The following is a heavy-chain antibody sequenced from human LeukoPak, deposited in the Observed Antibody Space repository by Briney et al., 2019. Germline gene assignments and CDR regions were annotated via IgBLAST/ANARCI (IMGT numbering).Heavy chain of an antibody. D-gene: IGHD3-16*02. CDR2: IYTSGST. CDR3: AREGVYSPDPSSYHRHAFDV. Sequence: PSETLSLTCTVSGGSISSYYWSWIRQPAGKGLEWIGRIYTSGSTNYNPSLKSRVTMSVDTSKNQFSLKLSSVTAADTAVYYCAREGVYSPDPSSYHRHAFDVWGKGTVVIVSS. CDR1: GGSISSYY. J-gene: IGHJ3*01. V-gene: IGHV4-4*07.